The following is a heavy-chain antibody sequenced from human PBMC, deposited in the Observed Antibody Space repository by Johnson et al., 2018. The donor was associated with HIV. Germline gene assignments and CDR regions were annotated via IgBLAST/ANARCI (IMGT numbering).Heavy chain of an antibody. CDR1: GFTFDDYA. V-gene: IGHV3-20*04. J-gene: IGHJ3*02. D-gene: IGHD3-22*01. Sequence: VQLVESGGGVVRPGGSLRVSCEASGFTFDDYAMSWVRQPPGKGLEWVSGINWTGGSTGYADSVTGRSTISRDNAKNTLYLQMNSLRAEDTAVYYCATYYDNSGYTLWGNAFDIWGQGTMVTVSS. CDR2: INWTGGST. CDR3: ATYYDNSGYTLWGNAFDI.